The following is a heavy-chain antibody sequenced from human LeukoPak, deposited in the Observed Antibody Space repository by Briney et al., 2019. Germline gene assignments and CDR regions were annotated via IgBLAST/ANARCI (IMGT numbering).Heavy chain of an antibody. CDR3: ARTYYDILTGYNPYFDY. V-gene: IGHV3-21*01. J-gene: IGHJ4*02. CDR2: ITASSTAI. Sequence: LGGSLRLSCAASGFTFSVYSMTWVRQAPGKGLEWVSSITASSTAIYSADSVKGRFTISRDNAKNFLYLQMNSLRAEDTAVYYCARTYYDILTGYNPYFDYWGQGILVTVSS. D-gene: IGHD3-9*01. CDR1: GFTFSVYS.